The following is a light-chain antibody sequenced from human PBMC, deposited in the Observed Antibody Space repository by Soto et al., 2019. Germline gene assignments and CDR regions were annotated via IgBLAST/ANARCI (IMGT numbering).Light chain of an antibody. CDR2: DAS. CDR3: QQYGSSPTT. CDR1: QSISNW. Sequence: GDRVTITCRASQSISNWLAWYQQKPGKAPKLLIYDASSLERGVPSRFSGSGSGTDFTLTISRLEPEDFAVYYCQQYGSSPTTFGQGTKVDIK. J-gene: IGKJ1*01. V-gene: IGKV1-5*01.